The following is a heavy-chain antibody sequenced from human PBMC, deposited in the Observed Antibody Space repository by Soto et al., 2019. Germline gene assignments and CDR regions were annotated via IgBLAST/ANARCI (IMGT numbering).Heavy chain of an antibody. D-gene: IGHD6-19*01. Sequence: ASVKVSCKASGYTFTGYYMHWMRQAAGQGLEWMGWINPDSGCTNYAQKFQGRVTMTRDASISTAYLELSRLRSDDTAVYYCARAAQWLNLNWFDPWGQGTLVTVSS. CDR1: GYTFTGYY. CDR3: ARAAQWLNLNWFDP. J-gene: IGHJ5*02. CDR2: INPDSGCT. V-gene: IGHV1-2*02.